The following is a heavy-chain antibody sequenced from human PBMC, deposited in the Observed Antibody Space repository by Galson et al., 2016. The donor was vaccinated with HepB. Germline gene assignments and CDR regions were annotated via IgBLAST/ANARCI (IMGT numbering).Heavy chain of an antibody. CDR2: IYYGGST. D-gene: IGHD2/OR15-2a*01. Sequence: ETLSLTCTVSGGSISSGDYYWGWIRQPPGKGLEWIGIIYYGGSTYYNPSLKSRVTISVDTSKHQFSLRLTSVTPADTAVYYCARQSLSNEYYFSFDIWGKGTMVTVFS. CDR3: ARQSLSNEYYFSFDI. J-gene: IGHJ3*02. V-gene: IGHV4-39*01. CDR1: GGSISSGDYY.